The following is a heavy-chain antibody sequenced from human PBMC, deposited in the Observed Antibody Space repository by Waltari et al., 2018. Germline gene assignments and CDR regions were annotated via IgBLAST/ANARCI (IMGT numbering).Heavy chain of an antibody. CDR1: GGSISSGSYY. V-gene: IGHV4-61*02. CDR3: ARVGYSSSWYLGYFDL. D-gene: IGHD6-13*01. CDR2: IYTSGST. Sequence: QVQLQESGPGLVKPSQTLSLTCTVSGGSISSGSYYWSWIRQPAGKGLEWIGRIYTSGSTTYNPSLKSRVTISVDTSKNQFSLKLSSVTAADTAVYYCARVGYSSSWYLGYFDLWGRGTLVTVSS. J-gene: IGHJ2*01.